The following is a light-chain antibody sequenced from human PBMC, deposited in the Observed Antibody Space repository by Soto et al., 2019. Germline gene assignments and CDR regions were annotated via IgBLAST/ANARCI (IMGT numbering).Light chain of an antibody. CDR1: QSVRTK. V-gene: IGKV3-15*01. CDR3: QQYGKWPRT. CDR2: GAS. Sequence: EIVMTQSPDTLYVSPGEGATLSCRASQSVRTKLAWYQQKAGQAPRLLIYGASTRATGIPDRFSGSGSGTDFTLTISSLQSEDFAVYHCQQYGKWPRTFGQGTKVDI. J-gene: IGKJ1*01.